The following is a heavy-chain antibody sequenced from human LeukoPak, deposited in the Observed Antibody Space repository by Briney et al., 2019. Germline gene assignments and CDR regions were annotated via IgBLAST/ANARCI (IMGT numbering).Heavy chain of an antibody. J-gene: IGHJ3*02. CDR1: GGSINSNTYY. CDR3: ARNDSGGFDAFDI. CDR2: IHYSGSPYYINYRGST. V-gene: IGHV4-39*01. D-gene: IGHD3-22*01. Sequence: SETLPLTCTVSGGSINSNTYYWGWIRQPPGKGLEWIGSIHYSGSPYYINYRGSTFYNPSLKSRVTISVDTSKNQFSLKLNSVIAADTAIYYCARNDSGGFDAFDIWCRATVTTVSS.